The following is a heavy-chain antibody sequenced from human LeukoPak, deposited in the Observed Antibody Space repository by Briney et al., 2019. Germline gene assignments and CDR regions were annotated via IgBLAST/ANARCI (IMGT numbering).Heavy chain of an antibody. CDR1: GGSISSYY. V-gene: IGHV4-59*01. J-gene: IGHJ4*02. CDR3: ATRIAAAGGFDY. D-gene: IGHD6-13*01. Sequence: KTSETLSLTCTVSGGSISSYYWSWIRQPPGKGLEWIGYIYYSGSTNYNPSLKSRVTISVDTSKNQFSLKLSSVTAADTAVYYCATRIAAAGGFDYWGQGTLVTVSS. CDR2: IYYSGST.